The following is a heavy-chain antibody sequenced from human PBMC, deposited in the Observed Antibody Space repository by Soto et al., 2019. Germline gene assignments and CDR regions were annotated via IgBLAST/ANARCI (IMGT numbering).Heavy chain of an antibody. V-gene: IGHV3-15*01. D-gene: IGHD4-17*01. CDR2: IKTITDGGTT. CDR3: TTDPYDDNADGYFDF. Sequence: PGGSLRLSCVASGFTFKNAWMSWVRQAPGKGLEWAARIKTITDGGTTDYAAPVKGRFTISRDDSKNTLYLQMNSLKIEDTAVYYCTTDPYDDNADGYFDFWGQGTLVTVSS. J-gene: IGHJ4*02. CDR1: GFTFKNAW.